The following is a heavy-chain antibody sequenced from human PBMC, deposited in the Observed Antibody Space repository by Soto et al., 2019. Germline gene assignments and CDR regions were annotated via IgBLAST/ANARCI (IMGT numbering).Heavy chain of an antibody. CDR3: ARRGYGLYFDY. J-gene: IGHJ4*02. CDR1: GFTFSSYA. V-gene: IGHV3-64*01. Sequence: EVQLVESGGGLVQPGGSLRLSCAASGFTFSSYAMNWVRRAPGKGLEYVSVISGNGDSTYYANSVKGRFTISRDNSKNTLYLQMGSLRAEDMAVYYCARRGYGLYFDYWGQGTLVTVSS. D-gene: IGHD3-10*01. CDR2: ISGNGDST.